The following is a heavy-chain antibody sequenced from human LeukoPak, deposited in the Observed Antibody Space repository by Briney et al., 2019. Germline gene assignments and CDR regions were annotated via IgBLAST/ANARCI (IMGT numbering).Heavy chain of an antibody. J-gene: IGHJ6*03. CDR2: ISSSSSYI. D-gene: IGHD4-23*01. Sequence: GGSLRLSCAASGFTFSSYYMKWVRQAPGKGLEWVSSISSSSSYIYYADSVKGRFTISRDNAKNSLYLQMNSLRAEDTAVYYCARDGDTVLTRGYYYYMDVWGKGTTLTVSS. CDR1: GFTFSSYY. V-gene: IGHV3-21*01. CDR3: ARDGDTVLTRGYYYYMDV.